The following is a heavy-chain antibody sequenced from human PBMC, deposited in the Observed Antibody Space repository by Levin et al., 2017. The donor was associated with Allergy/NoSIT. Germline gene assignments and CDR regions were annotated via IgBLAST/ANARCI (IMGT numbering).Heavy chain of an antibody. CDR2: ISTSSSTI. Sequence: GGSLRLSCAASGFAFSSYSMIWVRQAPGKGLEWVSYISTSSSTIYYADSVKGRFTISRDNAKNSLFLQMNSLRDEDTAVYYCARATPRGYYYGSGSDYWGQGTLVSVSS. D-gene: IGHD3-10*01. J-gene: IGHJ4*02. CDR1: GFAFSSYS. CDR3: ARATPRGYYYGSGSDY. V-gene: IGHV3-48*02.